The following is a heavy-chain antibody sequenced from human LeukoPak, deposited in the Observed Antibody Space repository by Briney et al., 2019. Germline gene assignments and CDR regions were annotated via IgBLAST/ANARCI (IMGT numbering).Heavy chain of an antibody. V-gene: IGHV3-9*01. CDR1: GFTFDDYA. D-gene: IGHD6-13*01. CDR3: AKAVAAAGNYFDY. Sequence: PGGSLRLSCAASGFTFDDYAMHWVRQAPGKGLEWVSGISWNSGSIGYADSVKGRFTISRDNAKNSLYLQMNSLRAEDTALYYCAKAVAAAGNYFDYWGQGTLVTVSS. J-gene: IGHJ4*02. CDR2: ISWNSGSI.